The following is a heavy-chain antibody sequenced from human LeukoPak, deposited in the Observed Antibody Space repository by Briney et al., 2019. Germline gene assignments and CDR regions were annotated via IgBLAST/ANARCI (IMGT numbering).Heavy chain of an antibody. Sequence: QPGGSLRLSCAASVFTFSSYWMHWVRQAPGKGLVWVSRINSDGSSTSYADSVKGRFTISRDNAKNTLYLQMNSLRAEDTAVYYCARDLTGCSGGSCHSPNWFDPWGQGTLVTVSS. CDR2: INSDGSST. J-gene: IGHJ5*02. CDR3: ARDLTGCSGGSCHSPNWFDP. D-gene: IGHD2-15*01. CDR1: VFTFSSYW. V-gene: IGHV3-74*01.